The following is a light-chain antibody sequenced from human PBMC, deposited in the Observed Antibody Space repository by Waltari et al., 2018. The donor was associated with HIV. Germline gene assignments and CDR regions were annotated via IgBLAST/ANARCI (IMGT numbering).Light chain of an antibody. CDR2: KAS. CDR1: QSISSW. Sequence: DIQMTQSPSTLSASVGDRVTITCRASQSISSWLAWYQQKPGKAPKLLIYKASSLESGVPSRFSGSGSGTEFTLTISSLQPDDFATYYCQLPMTFGQGTKLEIK. J-gene: IGKJ2*01. V-gene: IGKV1-5*03. CDR3: QLPMT.